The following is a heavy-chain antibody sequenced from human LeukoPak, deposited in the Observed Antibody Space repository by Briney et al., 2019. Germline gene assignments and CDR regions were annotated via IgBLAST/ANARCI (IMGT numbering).Heavy chain of an antibody. CDR1: GGSISIYY. CDR3: ARRGIAARPIGYMGYYYMDV. Sequence: SETLSLTCTVSGGSISIYYWSWIRQPPGKGLEWIGYIYTSGSTNYNPSLKSRVTISIDTSKNQFSLKLSSVTAADTAVYYCARRGIAARPIGYMGYYYMDVWGKGTTVTVSS. D-gene: IGHD6-6*01. CDR2: IYTSGST. J-gene: IGHJ6*03. V-gene: IGHV4-4*09.